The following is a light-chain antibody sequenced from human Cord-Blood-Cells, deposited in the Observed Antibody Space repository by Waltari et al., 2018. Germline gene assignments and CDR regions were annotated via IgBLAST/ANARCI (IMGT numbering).Light chain of an antibody. CDR2: KAS. V-gene: IGKV1-5*03. J-gene: IGKJ2*01. CDR1: QSISSW. CDR3: QQYNSYSYT. Sequence: DIQMTQSPSTLSASVGDRVTITCRASQSISSWLAWYQQKPGKAPKRLIYKASSLESGVLSRFSGSGSGTEFTLTISSLQPDDFATYYCQQYNSYSYTFGQGTKLEIK.